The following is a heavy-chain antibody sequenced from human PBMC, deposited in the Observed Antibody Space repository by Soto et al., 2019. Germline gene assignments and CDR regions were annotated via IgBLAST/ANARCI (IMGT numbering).Heavy chain of an antibody. J-gene: IGHJ4*02. Sequence: QVQLQASGPGLVKPSQTLSVLCTVSGGSITSNGYYWSWIRQHPGKGLEWIGSIFYSGSTYYNPSLESRVTISLDTSKNGFSLRLNSVTAADTAIYYCARPNDFWNGYSPFDYWGQGFLVTVSS. CDR1: GGSITSNGYY. CDR3: ARPNDFWNGYSPFDY. D-gene: IGHD3-3*01. V-gene: IGHV4-31*03. CDR2: IFYSGST.